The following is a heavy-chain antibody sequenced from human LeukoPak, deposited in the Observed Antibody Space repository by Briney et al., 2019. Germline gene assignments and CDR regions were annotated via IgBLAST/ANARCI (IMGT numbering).Heavy chain of an antibody. CDR3: GKDPNGDYVGGSDF. V-gene: IGHV3-23*01. J-gene: IGHJ3*01. CDR1: GFTFRSYA. Sequence: GGSLRLSCAASGFTFRSYAMSWVRPAPGKGLEWVLAISGSGTSTYYADSVKGRFTISRDNSKNTLYLQMNSLRAEDTAVYYCGKDPNGDYVGGSDFWGQGTMVTVSS. CDR2: ISGSGTST. D-gene: IGHD3-16*01.